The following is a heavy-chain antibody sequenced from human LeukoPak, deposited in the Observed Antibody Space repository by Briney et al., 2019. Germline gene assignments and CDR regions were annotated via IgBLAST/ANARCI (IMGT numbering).Heavy chain of an antibody. J-gene: IGHJ4*02. Sequence: SETLSLTCTVSGGSISSGGYYWSWIRQHPGKGLEWIGYIYYSGSTYYNPSLKSRVTISVDTSKNQFSLKLSSVTAADTAMYYCAREYSYGQDFDYWGQGTLVTVSS. CDR1: GGSISSGGYY. CDR3: AREYSYGQDFDY. CDR2: IYYSGST. V-gene: IGHV4-31*03. D-gene: IGHD5-18*01.